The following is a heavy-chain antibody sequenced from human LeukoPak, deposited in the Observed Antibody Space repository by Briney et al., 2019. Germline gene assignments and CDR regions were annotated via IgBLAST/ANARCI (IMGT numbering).Heavy chain of an antibody. CDR1: GGTFSSYA. J-gene: IGHJ4*02. V-gene: IGHV1-69*05. D-gene: IGHD1-26*01. CDR2: IIPIFGTA. Sequence: SVKVSCKASGGTFSSYAISWVRQAPGQGLEWMGGIIPIFGTANYAQKLQGRVTITTDESTSTAYMELSSLRSEDTAVYYCARGVGELVGATTTSFDYWGQGTLVTVSS. CDR3: ARGVGELVGATTTSFDY.